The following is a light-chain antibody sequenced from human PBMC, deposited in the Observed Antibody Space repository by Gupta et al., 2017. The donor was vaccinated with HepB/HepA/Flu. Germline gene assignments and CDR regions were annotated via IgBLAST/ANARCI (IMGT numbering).Light chain of an antibody. CDR1: NIGSKK. Sequence: SYALTQPPSVSVAAGKTARMTCWGDNIGSKKVQWYQQKSGPASVQVVYDDRDRPEGIPERFSGANSGNKGTLTISRVEAGDEADYYCQVWESSSAPWVFGGGTKLTVL. J-gene: IGLJ3*02. CDR3: QVWESSSAPWV. CDR2: DDR. V-gene: IGLV3-21*03.